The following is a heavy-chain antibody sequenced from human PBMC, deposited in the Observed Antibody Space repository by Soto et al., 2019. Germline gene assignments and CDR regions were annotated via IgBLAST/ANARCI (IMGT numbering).Heavy chain of an antibody. CDR3: IQSRCGGDCLQSYASYYYYGMDV. D-gene: IGHD2-21*02. CDR1: AFSLSTGGVG. Sequence: SGPTLMNPTQTLTLTYTFSAFSLSTGGVGVGWIRQPPGKALEWLALIYWDDDKRYSPSLRSRLTITKDTSKNQVVLTMTNMDPVDTATYYCIQSRCGGDCLQSYASYYYYGMDVWGQGTTVTVSS. J-gene: IGHJ6*02. CDR2: IYWDDDK. V-gene: IGHV2-5*02.